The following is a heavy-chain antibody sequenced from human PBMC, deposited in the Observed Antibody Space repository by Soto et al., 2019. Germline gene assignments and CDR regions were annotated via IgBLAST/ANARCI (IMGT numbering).Heavy chain of an antibody. V-gene: IGHV3-64D*08. CDR1: GFTFSSYA. Sequence: GGSLRLSCSASGFTFSSYAMHWVRQAPGKGLEYVSAISSNGGSTYYADSVKGRFSISRDNSKNSLYLQMSSLRADDTAVYFCVKGQVPVLVGATLGLYYWGQGTLVTVSS. J-gene: IGHJ4*02. CDR3: VKGQVPVLVGATLGLYY. D-gene: IGHD2-15*01. CDR2: ISSNGGST.